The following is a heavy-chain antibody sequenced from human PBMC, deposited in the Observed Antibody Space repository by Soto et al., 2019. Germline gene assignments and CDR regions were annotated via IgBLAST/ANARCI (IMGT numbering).Heavy chain of an antibody. V-gene: IGHV3-23*01. CDR3: AKGRGYCSSTSCYVGSDY. CDR2: ISGSGGST. Sequence: EVQLLESGGGLVQPGGSLRLSCEASGFTFSSYAMSWVGQAPGKGLEWVSAISGSGGSTYYADSVKGRFTISRDNSKNTLYLQMNSLRAEDTAVYYCAKGRGYCSSTSCYVGSDYWGQGTLVTVSS. D-gene: IGHD2-2*01. CDR1: GFTFSSYA. J-gene: IGHJ4*02.